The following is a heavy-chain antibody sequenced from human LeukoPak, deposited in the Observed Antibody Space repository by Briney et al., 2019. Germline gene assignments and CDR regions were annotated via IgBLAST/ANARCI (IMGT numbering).Heavy chain of an antibody. CDR2: INPSGGST. J-gene: IGHJ6*02. V-gene: IGHV1-46*01. CDR3: AREGHFRGYYYDSSGYYPGLDV. D-gene: IGHD3-22*01. CDR1: GYTFTSYY. Sequence: GASVKVSCKASGYTFTSYYMHWVRQAPGQGLEWMGIINPSGGSTSYAQKFQGRVTMTRDTSTSTVYMELSSLRSEDTAVYYCAREGHFRGYYYDSSGYYPGLDVWGQGTTVTVSS.